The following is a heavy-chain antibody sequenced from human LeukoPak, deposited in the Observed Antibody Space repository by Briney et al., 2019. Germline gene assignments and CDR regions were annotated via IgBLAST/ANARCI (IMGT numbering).Heavy chain of an antibody. CDR1: GYSISSGYF. CDR2: VHHDGIT. Sequence: SETLSLTCSISGYSISSGYFWGWIRQPPGKGLEWIGNVHHDGITYYNPSLKSRVTISLDPSKNQFSLKLTSVAAADTALYHCARVHYYDASDYSTSNWFDPWGQGTLVTVSS. J-gene: IGHJ5*02. D-gene: IGHD3-22*01. CDR3: ARVHYYDASDYSTSNWFDP. V-gene: IGHV4-38-2*02.